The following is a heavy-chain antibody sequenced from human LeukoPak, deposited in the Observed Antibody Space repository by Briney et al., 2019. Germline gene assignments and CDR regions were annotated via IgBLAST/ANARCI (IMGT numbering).Heavy chain of an antibody. D-gene: IGHD3-22*01. Sequence: GGSLRLSCAASGFTFSNFAMHWVRQAPGKGLEWVSVISYDGSYKYYADSVKGRFTISRDNAKNSLYLQMNSLRAEDTAVYYCAKDPHHYYDSSGFPFYFDYWGQGTLVTVSS. CDR2: ISYDGSYK. CDR1: GFTFSNFA. J-gene: IGHJ4*02. CDR3: AKDPHHYYDSSGFPFYFDY. V-gene: IGHV3-30*04.